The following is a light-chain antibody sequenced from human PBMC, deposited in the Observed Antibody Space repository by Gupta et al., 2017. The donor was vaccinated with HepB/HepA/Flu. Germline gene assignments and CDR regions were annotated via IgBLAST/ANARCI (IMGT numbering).Light chain of an antibody. Sequence: QSVFTQPPSVSAAPGQKVTISCSGSSSNIGNNYVSWYQQLPGTAPKLLIYDNNKRPSGIPDRRSGSKSGTSATLGITGLQTGDEADYYCGTWDSSLSAPVFGGGTKLTVL. V-gene: IGLV1-51*01. CDR3: GTWDSSLSAPV. CDR2: DNN. CDR1: SSNIGNNY. J-gene: IGLJ3*02.